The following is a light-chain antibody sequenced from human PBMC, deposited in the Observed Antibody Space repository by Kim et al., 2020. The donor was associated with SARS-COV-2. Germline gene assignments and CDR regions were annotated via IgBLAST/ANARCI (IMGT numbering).Light chain of an antibody. CDR1: KLGDKY. CDR2: QDS. V-gene: IGLV3-1*01. CDR3: QAWDSSTAHVV. J-gene: IGLJ2*01. Sequence: SSELTQPPSVSVSPGQTASITCSGDKLGDKYACWYQQKPGQSPVLVNYQDSKRPSGIPERFSGSNSGNTATLTISGTQAMDEADYYCQAWDSSTAHVVFGGGTQLTVL.